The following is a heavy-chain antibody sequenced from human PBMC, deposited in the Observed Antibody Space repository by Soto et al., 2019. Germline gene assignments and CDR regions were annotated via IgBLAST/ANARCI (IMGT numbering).Heavy chain of an antibody. Sequence: EVQLVESGGGLVQPGGSLRLSCVASGFTFSTDSMNWVRQAPGKGLEWVAHISTSGATRYYADSVKGRFTNSRDNAKTSLYLQMDRLRNVDTAVYYCARFFGSGFDYWGQGTLLTVSP. D-gene: IGHD6-19*01. J-gene: IGHJ4*02. CDR1: GFTFSTDS. CDR3: ARFFGSGFDY. CDR2: ISTSGATR. V-gene: IGHV3-48*02.